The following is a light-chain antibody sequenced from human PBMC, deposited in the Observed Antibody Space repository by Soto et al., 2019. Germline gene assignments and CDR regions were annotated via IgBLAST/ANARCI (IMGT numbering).Light chain of an antibody. V-gene: IGLV1-47*01. CDR3: AAWDDSLKAVL. Sequence: QSVLTQPPSASGTPGQRVTISCSGSSSTIGSNYVYWYQQLPGTAPKRLIYRNDQRPSGVPDRFSGSKSGTSASLAISGLRSEDEADYYCAAWDDSLKAVLFGGGTKLTVL. CDR2: RND. J-gene: IGLJ3*02. CDR1: SSTIGSNY.